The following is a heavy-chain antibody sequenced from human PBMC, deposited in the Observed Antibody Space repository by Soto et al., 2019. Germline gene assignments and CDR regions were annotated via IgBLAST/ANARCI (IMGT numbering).Heavy chain of an antibody. V-gene: IGHV3-15*01. J-gene: IGHJ4*02. CDR3: TTDFRLRPDY. CDR2: IKSKTDGGTT. D-gene: IGHD4-17*01. Sequence: GESLKISCAASGFTFSNAWMSWVRQAPGKGLEWVGRIKSKTDGGTTDYAAPVKGRFTISRDDSKNTLYLQMNSLKTEDTAVYYCTTDFRLRPDYWGQGTLVTVSS. CDR1: GFTFSNAW.